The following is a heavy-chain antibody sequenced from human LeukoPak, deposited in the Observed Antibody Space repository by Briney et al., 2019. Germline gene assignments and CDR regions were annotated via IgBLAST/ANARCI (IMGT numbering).Heavy chain of an antibody. D-gene: IGHD6-19*01. J-gene: IGHJ4*02. CDR1: GFTFSNYA. CDR2: ISGTGGNT. Sequence: GGSLRLSCAASGFTFSNYAMSWVRQAPGKGLEWVSGISGTGGNTHYADSVKGRFTISRDNSKNTLYLQMNSLRAEDTAVYYCAKDVRIAVPGIPGLVDWGQGALVTVSS. CDR3: AKDVRIAVPGIPGLVD. V-gene: IGHV3-23*01.